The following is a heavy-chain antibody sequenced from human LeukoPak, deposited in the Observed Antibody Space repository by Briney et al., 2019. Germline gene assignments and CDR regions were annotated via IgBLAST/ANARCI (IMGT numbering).Heavy chain of an antibody. CDR1: GFTFSSYG. Sequence: PGGSLRLSCAASGFTFSSYGMHWVRQAPGKGLEWVAAIWYDGTNKFYADSVKGRLTISRDNSKNTLYLQMNSLRAEDTALYYCARSLAYYYGSGSYYQNNWFDPWGQGTLVTVSS. J-gene: IGHJ5*02. V-gene: IGHV3-33*01. D-gene: IGHD3-10*01. CDR3: ARSLAYYYGSGSYYQNNWFDP. CDR2: IWYDGTNK.